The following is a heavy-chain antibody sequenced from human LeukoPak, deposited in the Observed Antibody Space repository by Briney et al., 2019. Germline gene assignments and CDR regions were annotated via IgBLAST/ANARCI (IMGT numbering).Heavy chain of an antibody. CDR1: GGSISGTTYY. J-gene: IGHJ4*02. Sequence: SETLSLTCTVSGGSISGTTYYWSWIRQPPGKGLEWIGEINHSGSTNYNPSLKSRVTISVDTSKNQFSLKLSSVTAADTAVYYCARGGWQWFNFDYWGQGTLVTVSS. CDR3: ARGGWQWFNFDY. CDR2: INHSGST. D-gene: IGHD3-22*01. V-gene: IGHV4-34*01.